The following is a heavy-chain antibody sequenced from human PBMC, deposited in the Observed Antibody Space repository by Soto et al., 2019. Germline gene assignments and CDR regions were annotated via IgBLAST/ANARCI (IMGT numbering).Heavy chain of an antibody. CDR2: ISAYNGNT. CDR1: GYTFTSYG. D-gene: IGHD3-9*01. V-gene: IGHV1-18*01. J-gene: IGHJ5*02. CDR3: ARVLRYFDWLLRVWFDP. Sequence: GASVKVSCKASGYTFTSYGISWVRQAPGQGLEWMGWISAYNGNTNYAQKLQGRVTMTTDTSTSTAYMELRSLRSDDTAVYYCARVLRYFDWLLRVWFDPWGQGTLVTVSS.